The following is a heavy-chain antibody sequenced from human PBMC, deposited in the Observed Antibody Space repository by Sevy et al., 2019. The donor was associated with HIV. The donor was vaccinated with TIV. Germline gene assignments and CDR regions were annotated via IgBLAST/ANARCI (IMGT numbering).Heavy chain of an antibody. D-gene: IGHD1-26*01. Sequence: SETLSLTCTVSGGSITSLYWNWIRQPPGKGLEWIANIYYNGHINYNPSLKSRLTLSLDTSKNQSYLRLSSVTAADTAMYYCAGENAWGRGYSWGQGTLVTVSS. CDR1: GGSITSLY. CDR2: IYYNGHI. CDR3: AGENAWGRGYS. V-gene: IGHV4-59*08. J-gene: IGHJ4*02.